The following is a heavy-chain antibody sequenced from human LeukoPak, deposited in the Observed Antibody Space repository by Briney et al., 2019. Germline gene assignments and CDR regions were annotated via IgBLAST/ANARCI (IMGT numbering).Heavy chain of an antibody. V-gene: IGHV4-59*08. CDR1: GGSISSYY. J-gene: IGHJ4*02. Sequence: SETLSLSCTVSGGSISSYYWSWVRQPPGKGLEWMGYIYYSGSTNYNPSLKSRVTISVETSTNNISFKLSSVTAADTTVYYCARHASSSGWSRYYFDSWGQGTLVTVSS. CDR2: IYYSGST. D-gene: IGHD6-19*01. CDR3: ARHASSSGWSRYYFDS.